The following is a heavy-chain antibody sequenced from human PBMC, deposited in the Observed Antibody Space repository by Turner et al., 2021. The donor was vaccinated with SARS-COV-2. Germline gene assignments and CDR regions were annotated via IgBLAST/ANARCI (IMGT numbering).Heavy chain of an antibody. CDR1: GYTFTTYY. J-gene: IGHJ4*02. D-gene: IGHD4-17*01. CDR3: TRSRPGSTVTFDY. V-gene: IGHV1-46*03. CDR2: ITPSSGYT. Sequence: QVPLVQSGAEVKKPGASVKVSCKASGYTFTTYYLHWVRQAPGHGLEWMGRITPSSGYTTYAQTFQGRVTMTRDTSTTTVYMDLSSLTFEDTAVYFCTRSRPGSTVTFDYWGQGTLVTVSS.